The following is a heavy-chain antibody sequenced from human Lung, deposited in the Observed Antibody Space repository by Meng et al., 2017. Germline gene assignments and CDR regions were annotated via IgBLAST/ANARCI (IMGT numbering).Heavy chain of an antibody. CDR1: GGSISRSNYY. V-gene: IGHV4-30-4*01. J-gene: IGHJ2*01. CDR3: ARGQKGYFDL. CDR2: IYNSGST. Sequence: QAQRKESGLGLVKSSQTLALPRTVAGGSISRSNYYWSWIRQPPGKGLEWSGHIYNSGSTYYNPSLKSRITISVDTSKNQFSLKLSSVTAADTAVYYCARGQKGYFDLWGRGTLVTVFS.